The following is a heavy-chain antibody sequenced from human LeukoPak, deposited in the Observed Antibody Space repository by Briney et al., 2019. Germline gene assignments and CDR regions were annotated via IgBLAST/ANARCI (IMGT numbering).Heavy chain of an antibody. Sequence: SETLSLTCTVSGGSISSSSYYWGWIRQPPGKGLEWIGSIYYSGSTYYNPSLKSRVTISVDTSKNQFSLKLSSVTAADTAVYYCAGQGDYGFVWFDTWGQGTLVTVSS. D-gene: IGHD4-17*01. CDR3: AGQGDYGFVWFDT. CDR1: GGSISSSSYY. CDR2: IYYSGST. V-gene: IGHV4-39*01. J-gene: IGHJ5*02.